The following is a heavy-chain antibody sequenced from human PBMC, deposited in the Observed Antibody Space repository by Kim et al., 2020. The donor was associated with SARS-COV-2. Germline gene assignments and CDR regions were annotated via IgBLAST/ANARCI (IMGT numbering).Heavy chain of an antibody. V-gene: IGHV1-46*01. CDR1: GYTFTSYY. CDR3: ARMYYYDSSGYSNWFDP. CDR2: INPSGGST. D-gene: IGHD3-22*01. J-gene: IGHJ5*02. Sequence: ASVKVSCKASGYTFTSYYMHWVRQAPGQGLEWMGIINPSGGSTSYAQKFQGRVTMTRDTSTSTVYMELSSLRSEDTAVYYCARMYYYDSSGYSNWFDPWGQGTLVTVSS.